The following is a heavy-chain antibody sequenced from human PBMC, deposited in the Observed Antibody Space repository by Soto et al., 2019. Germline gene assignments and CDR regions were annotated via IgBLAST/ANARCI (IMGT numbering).Heavy chain of an antibody. D-gene: IGHD3-10*01. V-gene: IGHV4-4*02. J-gene: IGHJ4*01. CDR3: ARASASSTLRRVVIN. Sequence: QVQLQESGPGLVKPSGTLSLTCALSGASIITDNWWSWVRQPPGKEMELIGESYHSGNTNFNPSVKIRVTMSVDTSKNQFSLTVSSVTAADTAIYYCARASASSTLRRVVINWGHVTLVTVSS. CDR1: GASIITDNW. CDR2: SYHSGNT.